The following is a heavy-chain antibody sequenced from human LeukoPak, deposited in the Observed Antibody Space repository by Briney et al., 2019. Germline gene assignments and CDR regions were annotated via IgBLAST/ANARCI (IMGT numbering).Heavy chain of an antibody. Sequence: PSETLSLTCTVSGGSISSYYWSWIRQPPGKGLEWIGYIYYSGSTNYNPSLKSRVTISVDTSKNQFSLKLSSATAADTAVYYWARLLWYFDLWGRGTLVTVSS. CDR2: IYYSGST. CDR3: ARLLWYFDL. CDR1: GGSISSYY. V-gene: IGHV4-59*01. J-gene: IGHJ2*01.